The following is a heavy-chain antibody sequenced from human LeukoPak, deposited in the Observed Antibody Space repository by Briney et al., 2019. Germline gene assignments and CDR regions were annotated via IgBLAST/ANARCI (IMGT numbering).Heavy chain of an antibody. V-gene: IGHV3-30*02. D-gene: IGHD3-3*01. J-gene: IGHJ3*02. Sequence: GGSLRLSCAASGFIFSNYGFHWVRQAPGKGLEWVAVIRYDGNLQYHADSVKGRFTVSKDNFKDNLYLHMNGLRPEDSAVYYCARGKARNRGYDFDAFDIWGQGTMVTVSS. CDR2: IRYDGNLQ. CDR1: GFIFSNYG. CDR3: ARGKARNRGYDFDAFDI.